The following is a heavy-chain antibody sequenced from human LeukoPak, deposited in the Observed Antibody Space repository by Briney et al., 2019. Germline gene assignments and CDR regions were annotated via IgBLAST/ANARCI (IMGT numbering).Heavy chain of an antibody. D-gene: IGHD3-3*01. CDR3: AREDYDDSGAWYFDL. CDR2: IYYTGST. Sequence: SETLSLTCGVSGGSISSGDYSWSWIRQPPGKGLEWIGYIYYTGSTQYNPSLKSRVTMSLDKSKNQLSLKLMSVTAADTAVYYCAREDYDDSGAWYFDLWGRGTLVTVSS. V-gene: IGHV4-30-4*07. CDR1: GGSISSGDYS. J-gene: IGHJ2*01.